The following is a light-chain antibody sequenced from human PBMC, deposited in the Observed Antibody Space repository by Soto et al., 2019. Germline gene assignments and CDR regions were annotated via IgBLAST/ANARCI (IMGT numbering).Light chain of an antibody. Sequence: QSVLTQPPSASGAPGQRVTISCSGSSSNIGSNTVNWYQQLPGTAPTLLIYYNNQRPSGVPDRFSGSKSGTSASLAISGLQSEDEAHYYCAAWDDSLYGWVFGGGTKVTVL. CDR1: SSNIGSNT. J-gene: IGLJ3*02. CDR2: YNN. V-gene: IGLV1-44*01. CDR3: AAWDDSLYGWV.